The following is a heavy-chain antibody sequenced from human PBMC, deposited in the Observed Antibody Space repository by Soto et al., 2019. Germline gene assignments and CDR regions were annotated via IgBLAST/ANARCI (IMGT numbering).Heavy chain of an antibody. J-gene: IGHJ5*02. CDR1: GDSVSSNSAA. V-gene: IGHV6-1*01. D-gene: IGHD3-22*01. CDR3: AEGSSGYYYNWFDP. Sequence: SQTLLLTCAISGDSVSSNSAAWNWIRQSPSRGLEWLGRTYYRSKWYNDYAVSVKSRITINPDTSKNQFSLQLNSVTPEDTAAYYCAEGSSGYYYNWFDPWGQGTLVTVYS. CDR2: TYYRSKWYN.